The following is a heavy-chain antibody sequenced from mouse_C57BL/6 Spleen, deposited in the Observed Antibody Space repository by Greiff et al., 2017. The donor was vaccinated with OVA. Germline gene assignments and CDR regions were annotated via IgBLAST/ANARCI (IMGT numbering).Heavy chain of an antibody. D-gene: IGHD2-2*01. J-gene: IGHJ2*01. CDR1: GYTFTSYW. CDR3: ARWGDGYAYYFDY. CDR2: IYPSDSET. V-gene: IGHV1-61*01. Sequence: QVQLQQPGAELVRPGSSVKLSCKASGYTFTSYWMDWVKQRPGQGLEWIGNIYPSDSETHYNQKFKATATLTVDKSASTAYMQLSSLTSEDSAVYYCARWGDGYAYYFDYWGQGTTHTVSS.